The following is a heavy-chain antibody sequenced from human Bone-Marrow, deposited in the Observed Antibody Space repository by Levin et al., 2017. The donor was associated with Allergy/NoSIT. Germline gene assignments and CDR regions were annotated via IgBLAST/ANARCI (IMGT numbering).Heavy chain of an antibody. CDR2: ISGSGDRS. J-gene: IGHJ5*02. V-gene: IGHV3-23*01. D-gene: IGHD3-3*01. CDR3: AKNPTEFWSVYSIDLYFDL. Sequence: QPGGSLRLSCSASGFTFSTFAMSWVRQTAGKGLEWVSAISGSGDRSYYADSVKGRFTISRDNSKNTLYLEMNGLGPDDTAIYYCAKNPTEFWSVYSIDLYFDLWGQGSQVTVSS. CDR1: GFTFSTFA.